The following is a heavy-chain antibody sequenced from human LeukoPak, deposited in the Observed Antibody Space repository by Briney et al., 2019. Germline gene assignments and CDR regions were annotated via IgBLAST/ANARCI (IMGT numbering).Heavy chain of an antibody. J-gene: IGHJ4*02. V-gene: IGHV3-15*01. Sequence: PGGSLRLSRAVSGLSFRDAWLCWVRQAPGKGLEWVGRTIGGNGPADYAASVKGRFTISRDYSKDTMYLHMNSLKTEDTAVYYCTWMATVVTVDIWGQGTLVTVSS. CDR2: TIGGNGPA. D-gene: IGHD4-23*01. CDR3: TWMATVVTVDI. CDR1: GLSFRDAW.